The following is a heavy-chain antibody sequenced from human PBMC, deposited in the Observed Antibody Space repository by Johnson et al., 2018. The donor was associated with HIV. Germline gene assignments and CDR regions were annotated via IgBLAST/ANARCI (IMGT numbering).Heavy chain of an antibody. CDR1: GFTFNSYA. V-gene: IGHV3-30*04. CDR3: ARDRGGRFRERDAFDI. Sequence: QVQLVESGGGVVQSWRSLRLSCAASGFTFNSYAMHWVRQAPGKGLEWVALTSYDGNNKYYADSVKGRFTISRDNAKNSLYLQMNSLRADDTAVYYCARDRGGRFRERDAFDIWGQGTMVTVSS. D-gene: IGHD3-10*01. J-gene: IGHJ3*02. CDR2: TSYDGNNK.